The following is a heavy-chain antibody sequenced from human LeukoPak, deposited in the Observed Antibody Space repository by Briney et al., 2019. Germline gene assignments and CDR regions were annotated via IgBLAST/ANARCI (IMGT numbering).Heavy chain of an antibody. CDR2: IIPIFGTA. D-gene: IGHD6-13*01. Sequence: GASVKVSCKVSGDTLSDLAMHWVRQAPGQGLEWMGGIIPIFGTANYAQKFQGRVTITTDESTSTAYMELSSLRSEDTAVYYCATRDPGIAAADWFDPWGQGTLVTVSS. CDR1: GDTLSDLA. J-gene: IGHJ5*02. V-gene: IGHV1-69*05. CDR3: ATRDPGIAAADWFDP.